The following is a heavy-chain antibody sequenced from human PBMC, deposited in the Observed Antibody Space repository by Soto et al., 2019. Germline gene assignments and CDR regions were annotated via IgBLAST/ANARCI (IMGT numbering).Heavy chain of an antibody. Sequence: GESLKISCQSSGYTFANYWIVWVRQMPGKGLEWMGIIYPSDSTVKYSPSVQGQVTMSVDKSISTAYLQWSSLKASDAAVYYCATFSGSYSNAFDIWGQGTTVTVSS. V-gene: IGHV5-51*01. CDR3: ATFSGSYSNAFDI. D-gene: IGHD1-26*01. CDR1: GYTFANYW. J-gene: IGHJ3*02. CDR2: IYPSDSTV.